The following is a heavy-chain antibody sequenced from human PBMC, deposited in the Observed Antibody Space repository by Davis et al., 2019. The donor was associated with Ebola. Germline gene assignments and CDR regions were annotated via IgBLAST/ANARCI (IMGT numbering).Heavy chain of an antibody. CDR3: ARGAWYYDILTGIYYFDY. Sequence: PGGSLRLSCEAFAFSFGIYGMHWVRQAPGKGLEWVASMSYHGSHTSYIDSVRGRFTVSRDNSKNTLYLHMNSLRAEDTAVYYCARGAWYYDILTGIYYFDYWGQGTLVTVSS. CDR2: MSYHGSHT. D-gene: IGHD3-9*01. J-gene: IGHJ4*02. CDR1: AFSFGIYG. V-gene: IGHV3-30*03.